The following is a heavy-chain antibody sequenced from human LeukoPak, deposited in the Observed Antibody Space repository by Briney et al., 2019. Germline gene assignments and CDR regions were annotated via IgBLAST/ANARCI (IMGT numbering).Heavy chain of an antibody. D-gene: IGHD6-13*01. CDR1: GFTFSSYA. J-gene: IGHJ4*02. V-gene: IGHV3-30-3*01. Sequence: GGSLRLSCAASGFTFSSYAMHWVRQAPGKGLGWVAVISYDGSNKYYADSVKGRFTISRDNSKNTLYLQMNSLRAEDTAVYYCARAAGSRSSSWYDPPHYWGQGTLVTVSS. CDR3: ARAAGSRSSSWYDPPHY. CDR2: ISYDGSNK.